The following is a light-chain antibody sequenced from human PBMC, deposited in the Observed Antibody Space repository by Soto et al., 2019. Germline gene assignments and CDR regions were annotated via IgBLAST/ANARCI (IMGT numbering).Light chain of an antibody. V-gene: IGKV1-8*01. Sequence: AIRMTQSPSSFSASTGDRVTITCRASQGIGNNLAWYQRKPGKAPKLLIYDVSSLESGVPSRFSGSGSGTEFILTISSLQPDDFATYYCQQYDSYSWTFDQGTKVEMK. J-gene: IGKJ1*01. CDR2: DVS. CDR3: QQYDSYSWT. CDR1: QGIGNN.